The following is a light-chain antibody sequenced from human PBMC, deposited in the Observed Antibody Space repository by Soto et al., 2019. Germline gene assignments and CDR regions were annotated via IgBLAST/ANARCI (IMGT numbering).Light chain of an antibody. V-gene: IGLV1-44*01. CDR3: AAWDDSLHDYV. Sequence: QSALTQPPSASGTPGQRVTISCSGRSSNIGRNTVNWYQQLPGTAPKLLIYSNNQRPSGVPDRFSGSKSVTSASLAISGLQSEDEADYYCAAWDDSLHDYVFGTGTKLTVL. J-gene: IGLJ1*01. CDR1: SSNIGRNT. CDR2: SNN.